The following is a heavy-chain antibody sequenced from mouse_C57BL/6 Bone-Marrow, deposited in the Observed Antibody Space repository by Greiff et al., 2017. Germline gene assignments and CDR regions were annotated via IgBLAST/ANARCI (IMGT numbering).Heavy chain of an antibody. CDR3: ARVCGSSPDY. J-gene: IGHJ2*01. CDR2: IYPRSGNT. D-gene: IGHD1-1*01. V-gene: IGHV1-81*01. CDR1: GYTFTSSG. Sequence: QVHLQQSGAELARPGASVKLSCTASGYTFTSSGISWVKQRTGQGLEWLGEIYPRSGNTYYTETFKGKATLTADTSSSTAYMELRSLTSEDAAVXFCARVCGSSPDYWGQGTTLTVSS.